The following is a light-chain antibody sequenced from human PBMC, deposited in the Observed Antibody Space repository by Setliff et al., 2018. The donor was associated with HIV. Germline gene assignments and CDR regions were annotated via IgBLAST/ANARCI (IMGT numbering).Light chain of an antibody. CDR3: SSYTTTSILYV. J-gene: IGLJ1*01. CDR2: DVT. Sequence: QSALTQPASVSGSPGQSITISCTGTSNDVGGYNYVSWYQQHPGRAPKLIIYDVTHRPSGVSARFSASKSGNTASLTISGLRAEDEADYYCSSYTTTSILYVFGTGTKVTVL. V-gene: IGLV2-14*03. CDR1: SNDVGGYNY.